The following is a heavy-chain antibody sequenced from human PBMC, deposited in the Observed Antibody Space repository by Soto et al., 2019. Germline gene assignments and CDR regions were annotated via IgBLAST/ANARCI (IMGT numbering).Heavy chain of an antibody. CDR1: GFTFSNYN. CDR2: ISGTGVYI. Sequence: PGGSLRLSCVASGFTFSNYNMNWVRQAPGKGLEWVSHISGTGVYIHYADAVKGRFTISRDNAKSSVYLQMNSLRAEDTAAYYCAREGALKPFSSWGQGALVTVSS. V-gene: IGHV3-21*01. J-gene: IGHJ5*02. CDR3: AREGALKPFSS.